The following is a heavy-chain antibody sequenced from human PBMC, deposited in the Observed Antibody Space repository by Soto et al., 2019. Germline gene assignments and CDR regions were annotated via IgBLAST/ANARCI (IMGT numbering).Heavy chain of an antibody. V-gene: IGHV3-49*04. CDR3: TRAESPNIAYFFDY. CDR2: IRNQTYSGAT. CDR1: GFTFSGSA. J-gene: IGHJ4*02. Sequence: LRLSCAASGFTFSGSAMHWVRQAPGKGLEWVGLIRNQTYSGATEYAASMKGRFTISRDDSKNIAYLQMSSLKTEDSAVYYCTRAESPNIAYFFDYWGQGTLVTVSS.